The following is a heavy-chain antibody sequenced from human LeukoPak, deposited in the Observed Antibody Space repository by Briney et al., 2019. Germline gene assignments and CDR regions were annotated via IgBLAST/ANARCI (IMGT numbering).Heavy chain of an antibody. D-gene: IGHD3-22*01. Sequence: PGGSLRLSCAASGFTFDDYAMHWVRQAPGKGLEWVSGISWNSGSIGYEDSVKGRFTISRDNAKNSLYLQMNSLRADDTALYYCAKDKYYDSSGYSDYWGQGTLVTVSS. V-gene: IGHV3-9*01. CDR2: ISWNSGSI. CDR1: GFTFDDYA. CDR3: AKDKYYDSSGYSDY. J-gene: IGHJ4*02.